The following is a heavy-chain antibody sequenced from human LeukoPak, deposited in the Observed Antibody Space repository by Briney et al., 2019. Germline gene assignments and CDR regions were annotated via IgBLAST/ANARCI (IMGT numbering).Heavy chain of an antibody. D-gene: IGHD2-2*01. CDR3: ARDRIFYCSTTSCSLSYFDY. V-gene: IGHV4-39*02. CDR2: IYYSGST. CDR1: GGSISSSSYY. Sequence: SETLSLTCTVSGGSISSSSYYWGWIRQPPGKGLEWIGSIYYSGSTYYNPSLKSRVTISVDTSKNQFSLKLSSVTAADTAVYYCARDRIFYCSTTSCSLSYFDYWGQGTLVNVSS. J-gene: IGHJ4*02.